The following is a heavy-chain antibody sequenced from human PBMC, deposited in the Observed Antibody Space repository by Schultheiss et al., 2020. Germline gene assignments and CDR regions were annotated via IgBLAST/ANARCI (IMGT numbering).Heavy chain of an antibody. CDR3: ASIGYCSGGSCPDY. D-gene: IGHD2-15*01. Sequence: SQTLSLTCTVSGGSISSYYWSWIRQPPGKGLEWIGFIYYSGSTNYNPSLKSRVTLSVDTSKNQVSLKLNSVTAADTAVYYCASIGYCSGGSCPDYWGQGTLVTVSS. J-gene: IGHJ4*02. CDR1: GGSISSYY. V-gene: IGHV4-59*01. CDR2: IYYSGST.